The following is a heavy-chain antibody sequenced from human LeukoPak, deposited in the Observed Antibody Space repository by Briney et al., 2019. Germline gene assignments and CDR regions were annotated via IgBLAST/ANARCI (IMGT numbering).Heavy chain of an antibody. V-gene: IGHV3-30*02. D-gene: IGHD2-2*01. J-gene: IGHJ6*03. CDR3: AKSAVVVPALSGRFSYYYYMDV. Sequence: GGSLRLSCAASGFTFSTYGMHWVRQAPGKGLEWVTFIFSDGNNKYYADSVRGRFTISRDNSKNTLYLQMNSLRAEDTAVYYCAKSAVVVPALSGRFSYYYYMDVWGKGTTVTVSS. CDR2: IFSDGNNK. CDR1: GFTFSTYG.